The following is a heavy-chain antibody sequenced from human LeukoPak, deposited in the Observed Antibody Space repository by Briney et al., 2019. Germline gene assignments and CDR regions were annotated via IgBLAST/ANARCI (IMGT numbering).Heavy chain of an antibody. CDR3: ARGPSYGSGQAPWYYFDY. V-gene: IGHV3-13*01. Sequence: GGSLRLSCAASGFTFSSYDMPWVRQATGKGLEWVSAIGTAGDTYYPGSVKGRFTISRENAKNSLYLQMNSLRAGDTAVYYCARGPSYGSGQAPWYYFDYWDQGTLVTVSS. CDR1: GFTFSSYD. CDR2: IGTAGDT. J-gene: IGHJ4*02. D-gene: IGHD3-10*01.